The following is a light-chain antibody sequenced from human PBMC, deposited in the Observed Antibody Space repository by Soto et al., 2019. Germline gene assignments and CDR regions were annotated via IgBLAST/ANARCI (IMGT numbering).Light chain of an antibody. V-gene: IGLV1-44*01. CDR3: AAWDDSLNGVV. CDR2: NNN. J-gene: IGLJ3*02. Sequence: QSVLTQPTSASGTPGQRVTIACSGSSSNIGSTTVKWYQQLPGTAPKLLIYNNNQRPSGVPDRFSGSKSGTSASLAISGLQSEDDADYYCAAWDDSLNGVVFGGGTKLTVL. CDR1: SSNIGSTT.